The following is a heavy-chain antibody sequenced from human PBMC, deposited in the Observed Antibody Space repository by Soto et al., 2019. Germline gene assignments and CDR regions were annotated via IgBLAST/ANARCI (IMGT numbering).Heavy chain of an antibody. CDR2: INHSGST. CDR1: GGSFSGYY. Sequence: TLSLTCAVYGGSFSGYYWSWIRQPPGKGLEWIGEINHSGSTNYNPSLRSRVTISVDTSKNQFSLKLSSVTAADTAAYYCASIRGYSGYDARNFDYWGQGTLVTVSS. J-gene: IGHJ4*02. V-gene: IGHV4-34*01. D-gene: IGHD5-12*01. CDR3: ASIRGYSGYDARNFDY.